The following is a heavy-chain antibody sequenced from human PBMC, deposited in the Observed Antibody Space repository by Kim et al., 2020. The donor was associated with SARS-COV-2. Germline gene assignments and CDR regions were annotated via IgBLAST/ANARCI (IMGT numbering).Heavy chain of an antibody. CDR2: ISSSSSYI. CDR3: ARDLAGRYYYYGMDV. CDR1: GFTFSSYS. J-gene: IGHJ6*02. D-gene: IGHD6-19*01. Sequence: GGSLRLSCAASGFTFSSYSMNWVRQAPGKGLEWVSSISSSSSYIYYADSVKGRFTISRDNAKNSLYLQMNSLRAEDTAVYYCARDLAGRYYYYGMDVWGQGTTVTVSS. V-gene: IGHV3-21*01.